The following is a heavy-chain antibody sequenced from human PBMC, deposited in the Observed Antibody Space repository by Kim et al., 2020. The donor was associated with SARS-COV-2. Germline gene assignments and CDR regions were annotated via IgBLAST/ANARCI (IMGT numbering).Heavy chain of an antibody. V-gene: IGHV3-30*07. Sequence: ADSVKGRLTISRDNSKNTLYLQKNSLRAEDTAVYYCAISIAAAAHGLMDVWGQGTTVTVSS. D-gene: IGHD6-13*01. CDR3: AISIAAAAHGLMDV. J-gene: IGHJ6*02.